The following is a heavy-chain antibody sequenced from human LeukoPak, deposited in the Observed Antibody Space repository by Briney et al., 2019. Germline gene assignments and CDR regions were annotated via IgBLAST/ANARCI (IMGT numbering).Heavy chain of an antibody. V-gene: IGHV1-69*05. D-gene: IGHD6-13*01. CDR1: GGTFSSYA. Sequence: SVKVSCKASGGTFSSYAISWVRQAPGQGLEWVGRIIPIFGTANYAQKFQGRVTITTDESTSTAYMELSSLRPEDTAVYYCAREDSSSWYKGAFDIWGQGTMVTVSS. CDR3: AREDSSSWYKGAFDI. J-gene: IGHJ3*02. CDR2: IIPIFGTA.